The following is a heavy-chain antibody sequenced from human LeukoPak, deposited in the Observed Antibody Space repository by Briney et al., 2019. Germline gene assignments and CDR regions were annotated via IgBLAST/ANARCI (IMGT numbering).Heavy chain of an antibody. CDR2: IYYSGST. CDR3: ARSAAILHFDY. V-gene: IGHV4-59*01. CDR1: GGSISSYY. Sequence: SETLSLTCTVSGGSISSYYWSWIRQPPGKGLEWIGYIYYSGSTNYNPSLKSRVTISVDTSKNQFSLKLSSVTAADTAVYYCARSAAILHFDYWGQGTLVTVTS. J-gene: IGHJ4*02. D-gene: IGHD2-2*02.